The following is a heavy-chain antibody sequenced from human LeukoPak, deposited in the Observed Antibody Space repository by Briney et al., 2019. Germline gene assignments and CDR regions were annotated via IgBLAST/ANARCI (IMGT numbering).Heavy chain of an antibody. CDR3: ARGFFAEPKVNWFDP. CDR1: GGSISSYY. J-gene: IGHJ5*02. V-gene: IGHV4-59*01. CDR2: IYYSGST. Sequence: PSETLSLTCTVSGGSISSYYWSWIRQPPGKGLEWIGYIYYSGSTNYNPSLKSRVTISVDTSKNQFSLKLSSVTAADTAVYYRARGFFAEPKVNWFDPWGQGTLVTVSS. D-gene: IGHD1-14*01.